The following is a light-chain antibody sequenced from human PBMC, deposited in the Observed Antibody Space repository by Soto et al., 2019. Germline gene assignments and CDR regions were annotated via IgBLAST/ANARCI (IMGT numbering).Light chain of an antibody. J-gene: IGLJ2*01. V-gene: IGLV2-14*01. CDR2: DVS. Sequence: QSVLAQPASVSGSPGQSITISCTGTSSYVGAFNYVSWYQQHPGKVPKLMIYDVSNRPSGVSNRFSGSKSGNTASLTITGLQPEDEADYYCSSYTSTYAVSFGGGTKVTVL. CDR1: SSYVGAFNY. CDR3: SSYTSTYAVS.